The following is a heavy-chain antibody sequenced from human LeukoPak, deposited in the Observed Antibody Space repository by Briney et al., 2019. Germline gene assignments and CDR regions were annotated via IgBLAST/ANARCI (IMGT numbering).Heavy chain of an antibody. CDR2: INHSGST. CDR1: GGSFSGYY. CDR3: ARSSNYVDFDY. V-gene: IGHV4-34*01. J-gene: IGHJ4*02. Sequence: PSETLSLTCAVYGGSFSGYYWSWIRQPPGKGLEWIGEINHSGSTNYNPSLKSRVTISVDTSKNQFSLKLSSVTAADTAVYYCARSSNYVDFDYWGQGTLVTVSS. D-gene: IGHD4-11*01.